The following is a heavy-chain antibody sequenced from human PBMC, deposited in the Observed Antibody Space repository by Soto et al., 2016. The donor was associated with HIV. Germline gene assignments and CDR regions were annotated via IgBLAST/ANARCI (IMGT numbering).Heavy chain of an antibody. CDR1: GDSISSSSYY. CDR3: ARHVYGDYFDY. Sequence: QLQLQESGPGLVKPSETLSLTCTVSGDSISSSSYYWGWIRQPPGKGLEWIASIYYRGSTYYNPSLKSRVTISVDTSKSQFSLKLSSVTAADTALYYCARHVYGDYFDYWGQGTLVTVSS. CDR2: IYYRGST. D-gene: IGHD4-17*01. V-gene: IGHV4-39*01. J-gene: IGHJ4*02.